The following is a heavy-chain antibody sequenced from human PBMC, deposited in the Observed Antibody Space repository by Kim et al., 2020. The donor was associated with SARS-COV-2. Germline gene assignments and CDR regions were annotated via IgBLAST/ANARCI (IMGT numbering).Heavy chain of an antibody. Sequence: YYADSVKGRFTISRDNSKNTLYLQMSSLRAEDTAVYYCVKEGPGTWYFDLWGRGTLVTVSS. V-gene: IGHV3-64D*09. CDR3: VKEGPGTWYFDL. J-gene: IGHJ2*01.